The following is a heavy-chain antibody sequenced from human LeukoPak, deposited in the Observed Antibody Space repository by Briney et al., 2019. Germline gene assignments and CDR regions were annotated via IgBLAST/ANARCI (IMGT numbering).Heavy chain of an antibody. CDR2: IYSGGST. V-gene: IGHV3-66*02. Sequence: GGSLRLSCAASGFTFSSNYMSWVRQAPGKGLEWVSVIYSGGSTYYADSVTGRFTISRDNSKNTLYLQMNSLRAEDTAVYYCARRYSSGYPDYWGQGTLVTVSS. CDR3: ARRYSSGYPDY. J-gene: IGHJ4*02. CDR1: GFTFSSNY. D-gene: IGHD3-22*01.